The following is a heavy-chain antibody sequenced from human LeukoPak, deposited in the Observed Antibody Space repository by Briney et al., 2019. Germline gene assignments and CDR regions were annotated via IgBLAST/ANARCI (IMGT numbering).Heavy chain of an antibody. J-gene: IGHJ4*02. D-gene: IGHD3-22*01. CDR2: ISSSSSYI. CDR1: GFTFSSYS. V-gene: IGHV3-21*01. Sequence: PGGSLRLSCAASGFTFSSYSMNWVRQAPGKGLEWVSSISSSSSYIYYADSVKGRFTISRDNAKNSLYLQMNSLRAEDTAVYYCARDKVTYYYDSSGQGSFDYWGQGTQVTVSS. CDR3: ARDKVTYYYDSSGQGSFDY.